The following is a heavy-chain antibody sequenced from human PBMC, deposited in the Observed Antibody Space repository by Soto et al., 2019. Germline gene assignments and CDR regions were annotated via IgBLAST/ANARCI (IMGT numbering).Heavy chain of an antibody. CDR1: GFTFSSYW. D-gene: IGHD3-3*01. J-gene: IGHJ6*02. V-gene: IGHV3-74*01. CDR3: ARGGFPNPNHNFGVVMGYGMDV. Sequence: PGGSLRLSCAASGFTFSSYWMHWVRQAPGKGLVWVSRINSDGSSTSYADSVKGRFTISRDNAKNTLYLQMNSLRAEDTAVYYCARGGFPNPNHNFGVVMGYGMDVWGQGTTVTVSS. CDR2: INSDGSST.